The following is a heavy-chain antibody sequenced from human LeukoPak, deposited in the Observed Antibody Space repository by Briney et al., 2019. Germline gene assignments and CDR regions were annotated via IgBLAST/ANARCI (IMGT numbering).Heavy chain of an antibody. D-gene: IGHD3-22*01. CDR2: IASSGST. J-gene: IGHJ3*02. CDR1: GFTFRSYE. V-gene: IGHV4-4*09. CDR3: ARGPYSYDSSGAFDT. Sequence: GSLRLSCAASGFTFRSYEMNWVRQAPGKGLEWIGRIASSGSTNYNPSLKSRVTISVDTSKNQFSLKLSSVTAADTAVYFCARGPYSYDSSGAFDTWGQGTMVTVSS.